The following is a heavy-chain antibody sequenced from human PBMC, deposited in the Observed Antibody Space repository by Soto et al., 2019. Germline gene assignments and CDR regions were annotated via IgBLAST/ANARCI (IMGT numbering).Heavy chain of an antibody. V-gene: IGHV3-33*01. J-gene: IGHJ4*02. Sequence: PGGSLRLSCAASGFTFSSYGMHWVRQAPGKGLEWVAVIWYDGSNKYYADSVKGRFTISRDNSKNTLYLQMNSLRAEDTAVYYCARDGAAAGIEPYYFDYWGQGTLVTVSS. CDR2: IWYDGSNK. CDR3: ARDGAAAGIEPYYFDY. CDR1: GFTFSSYG. D-gene: IGHD6-13*01.